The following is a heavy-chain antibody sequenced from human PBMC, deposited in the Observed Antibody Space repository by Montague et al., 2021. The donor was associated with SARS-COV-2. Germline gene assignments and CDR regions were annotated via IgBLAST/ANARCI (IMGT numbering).Heavy chain of an antibody. Sequence: SLRLSCAASGFTFSSYAMHWVRQAPGKGLEWVAVISYDGSNKFYADSVKGRFTISRDNSKNTLYLQMNSLRADDTAVHYCARVGYGSGSYWAFDIWGQGTMVTVSS. CDR2: ISYDGSNK. CDR1: GFTFSSYA. CDR3: ARVGYGSGSYWAFDI. J-gene: IGHJ3*02. V-gene: IGHV3-30-3*01. D-gene: IGHD3-10*01.